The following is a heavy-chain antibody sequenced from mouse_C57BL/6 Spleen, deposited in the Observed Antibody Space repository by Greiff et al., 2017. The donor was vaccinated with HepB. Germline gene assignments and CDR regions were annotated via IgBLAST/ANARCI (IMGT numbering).Heavy chain of an antibody. CDR1: GYTFTDYE. V-gene: IGHV1-15*01. D-gene: IGHD1-2*01. Sequence: VQGVESGAELVRPGASVTLSCKASGYTFTDYEMHWVKQTPVHGLEWIGAIDPETGGTAYNQKFKGKAILTADKSSSTAYMELRSLTSEDSAVYYCTRRVLRLWFAYWGQGTLVTVSA. CDR2: IDPETGGT. CDR3: TRRVLRLWFAY. J-gene: IGHJ3*01.